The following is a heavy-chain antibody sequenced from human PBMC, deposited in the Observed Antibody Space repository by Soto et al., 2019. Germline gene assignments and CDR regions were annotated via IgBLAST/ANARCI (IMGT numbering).Heavy chain of an antibody. Sequence: SETLSLTCTVSGGSISSYYWSWIRQPPGKGLEWIGYIYYRGSTNYNPSLKSRVTISVATSKNQFSLKLSSVTAADTAVYYCARVRGGYDYYYYYGMDVWGQGTTVTVSS. CDR1: GGSISSYY. D-gene: IGHD5-12*01. J-gene: IGHJ6*02. CDR3: ARVRGGYDYYYYYGMDV. CDR2: IYYRGST. V-gene: IGHV4-59*01.